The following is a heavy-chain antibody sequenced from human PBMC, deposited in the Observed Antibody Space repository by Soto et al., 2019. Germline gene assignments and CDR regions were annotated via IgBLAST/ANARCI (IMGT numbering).Heavy chain of an antibody. CDR2: ISGSGGST. CDR3: AKRYYYDSSGYYPDY. Sequence: GGSLRLSCAASGFTFSSYAMSWVRQAPGKGLEWVSAISGSGGSTYYADSVKGRFTISRDNSKNTLYLQMNSLRAEDTAVYYCAKRYYYDSSGYYPDYWDQGTLVTVSS. J-gene: IGHJ4*02. V-gene: IGHV3-23*01. D-gene: IGHD3-22*01. CDR1: GFTFSSYA.